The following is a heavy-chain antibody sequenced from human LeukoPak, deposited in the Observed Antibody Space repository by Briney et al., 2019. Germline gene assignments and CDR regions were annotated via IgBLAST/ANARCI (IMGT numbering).Heavy chain of an antibody. CDR2: ISYDGSNK. Sequence: GGALRLACSASGFPVSSSGRHSVRQAPGKGLEWVAVISYDGSNKYYAASVKGRFTISRDNSKNTLYLQMNSLRAEDTAVYYCAKDYKSPLVFMTGYYYGMDGWSEATMVTVSS. CDR3: AKDYKSPLVFMTGYYYGMDG. CDR1: GFPVSSSG. D-gene: IGHD3-22*01. J-gene: IGHJ6*04. V-gene: IGHV3-30*18.